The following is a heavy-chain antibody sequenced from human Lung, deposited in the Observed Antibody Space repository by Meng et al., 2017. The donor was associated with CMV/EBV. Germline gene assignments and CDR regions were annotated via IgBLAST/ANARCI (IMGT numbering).Heavy chain of an antibody. J-gene: IGHJ4*02. V-gene: IGHV3-74*03. CDR1: GFTLSNYR. CDR2: INSDGSNT. D-gene: IGHD6-19*01. CDR3: AREKAGTRHFDY. Sequence: GGSXRLXCAASGFTLSNYRMHWVRQPPGKGLVWVSRINSDGSNTTYADFVKGRFTISGDNAKNTLYVQMNSLTVEDTAVYYCAREKAGTRHFDYWGQGTXVTVSS.